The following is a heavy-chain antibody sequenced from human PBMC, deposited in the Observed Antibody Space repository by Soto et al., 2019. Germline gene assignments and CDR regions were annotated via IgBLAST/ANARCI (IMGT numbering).Heavy chain of an antibody. J-gene: IGHJ4*02. CDR1: GYTFTSYG. CDR2: ISAHNGNT. V-gene: IGHV1-18*01. Sequence: QVHLAQSGAEVKKPGASVKVSCKASGYTFTSYGITWVRQAPGQGLEWMGWISAHNGNTDYAQKLQGRVIVTRDTSTSTAYMELRSLISDDTAVYSCASGRYGDYWGQGALVTVSS. D-gene: IGHD1-26*01. CDR3: ASGRYGDY.